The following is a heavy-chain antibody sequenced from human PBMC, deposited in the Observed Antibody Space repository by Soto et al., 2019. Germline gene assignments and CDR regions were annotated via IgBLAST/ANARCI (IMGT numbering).Heavy chain of an antibody. CDR2: ISSSSSYI. J-gene: IGHJ4*02. CDR3: AREITGYCGSGNYYPQPSDY. Sequence: EVQLVESGGGLVKPGGSLRLSCAASGFTFSSYSMNWVRQAPGKGLEWVSSISSSSSYIYYADSVKGRFTISRDNAKNTLYLQMNSLRAEDTAVYYCAREITGYCGSGNYYPQPSDYWGQGTLVTVSS. V-gene: IGHV3-21*01. D-gene: IGHD3-10*01. CDR1: GFTFSSYS.